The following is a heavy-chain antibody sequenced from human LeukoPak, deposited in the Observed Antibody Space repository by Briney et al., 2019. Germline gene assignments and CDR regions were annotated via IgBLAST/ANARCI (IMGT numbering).Heavy chain of an antibody. Sequence: GGSLRLSCAASGFTFDDYAMHWVRQAPGKGLEWVSGISWNSGSIGYADSVKGRFTISRDNATNSLYLQMNSLRAEDTALYYCAKATRYCSGGSCPRGGYFDYWGQRTLVTVYS. V-gene: IGHV3-9*01. J-gene: IGHJ4*02. CDR2: ISWNSGSI. CDR3: AKATRYCSGGSCPRGGYFDY. CDR1: GFTFDDYA. D-gene: IGHD2-15*01.